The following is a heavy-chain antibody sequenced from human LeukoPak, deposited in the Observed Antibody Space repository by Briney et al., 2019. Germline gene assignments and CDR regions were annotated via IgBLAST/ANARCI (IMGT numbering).Heavy chain of an antibody. J-gene: IGHJ6*02. D-gene: IGHD3-3*01. CDR3: ARLARITIFGVEQYGMDV. V-gene: IGHV4-39*01. Sequence: SETLSLTCTVSGGSISSSSYYWGWIRQPPGKGLEWIGSIYYSGSTYYNPSLKSRVTISVDTSKNQFSLKLSSVTAADTAVYYCARLARITIFGVEQYGMDVWGRGTTVTVSS. CDR2: IYYSGST. CDR1: GGSISSSSYY.